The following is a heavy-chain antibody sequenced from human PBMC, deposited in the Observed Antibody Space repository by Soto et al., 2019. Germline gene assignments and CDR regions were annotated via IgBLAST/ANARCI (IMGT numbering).Heavy chain of an antibody. D-gene: IGHD2-15*01. Sequence: GGSLRLSCAASGFTFSSYAMHWVRQAPGKGLEWVAVISYDGSNKYYADSVKGRFTISRDNSKNTLYLQMNSLRAEDTAVYYCARELRGGNDYWGQGTLVTVSS. V-gene: IGHV3-30-3*01. J-gene: IGHJ4*02. CDR2: ISYDGSNK. CDR3: ARELRGGNDY. CDR1: GFTFSSYA.